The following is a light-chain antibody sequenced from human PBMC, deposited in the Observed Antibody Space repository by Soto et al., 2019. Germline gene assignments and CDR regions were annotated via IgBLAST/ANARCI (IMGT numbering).Light chain of an antibody. V-gene: IGLV2-14*01. CDR3: SSYASLHTRV. Sequence: LTQPASVSGSPGQSITISCTGTSSDVGGYNFVSWYQQHPGKAPKLIIYEVRNRPSGVSNRFSASKSGNTASLTISGLQAEDEAEYYCSSYASLHTRVFGTGTKV. J-gene: IGLJ1*01. CDR2: EVR. CDR1: SSDVGGYNF.